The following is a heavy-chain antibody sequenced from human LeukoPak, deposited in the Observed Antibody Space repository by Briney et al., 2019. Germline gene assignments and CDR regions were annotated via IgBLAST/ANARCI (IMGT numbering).Heavy chain of an antibody. J-gene: IGHJ4*02. CDR2: IYSGGST. CDR1: GVTVSNNY. CDR3: ARDPPAVAANTYG. Sequence: GGSLRLPCAASGVTVSNNYMNWVRQAPGKGLEWVSLIYSGGSTYYADSVKGRFTISRDNSKNTLYLQMNSLRAEGTAVYYCARDPPAVAANTYGWGQGTLVTVSS. V-gene: IGHV3-66*01. D-gene: IGHD6-6*01.